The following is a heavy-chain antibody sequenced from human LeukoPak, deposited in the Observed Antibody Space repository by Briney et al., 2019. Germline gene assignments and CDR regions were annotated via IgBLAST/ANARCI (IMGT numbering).Heavy chain of an antibody. V-gene: IGHV4-39*01. J-gene: IGHJ4*02. CDR2: IYFGGST. D-gene: IGHD1-14*01. Sequence: KPSETLSLTCTVSGGSINSSTYYWGWIRQPPGKELEWIGHIYFGGSTFYNPSLKSRLTMSIDTSKDQFSLNINSVAAADTAVYYCARLPVYFGKGYFDSWGRGTLVTVSS. CDR3: ARLPVYFGKGYFDS. CDR1: GGSINSSTYY.